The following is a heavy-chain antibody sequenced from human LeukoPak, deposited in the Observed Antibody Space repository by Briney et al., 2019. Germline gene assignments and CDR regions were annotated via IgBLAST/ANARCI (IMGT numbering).Heavy chain of an antibody. CDR2: IDPNSGGT. Sequence: ASVKVSCKASGYTFTGKFIHWVRQAPGQGLVWMGWIDPNSGGTDYAQKFRGRVTMTRDTSASTAYMDLSSLISDDTVVYYCARDREGLAYFDYWGQGTLVTVSS. CDR3: ARDREGLAYFDY. J-gene: IGHJ4*02. V-gene: IGHV1-2*02. D-gene: IGHD3/OR15-3a*01. CDR1: GYTFTGKF.